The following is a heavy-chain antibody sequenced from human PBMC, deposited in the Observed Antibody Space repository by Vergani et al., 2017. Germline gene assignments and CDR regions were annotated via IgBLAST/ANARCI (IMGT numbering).Heavy chain of an antibody. D-gene: IGHD3-3*01. J-gene: IGHJ4*02. Sequence: QVQLVESGGGVVQRGGSLRLSCATSGFTLSNYDMQWIRQGPGKGLEFVAFIQFDGSNQYYADSVKGRFTLSRDFSKNTLYLQMNSLRAEDTAVYYCASLAPELWRYYFDYWGQGTLVTVSS. CDR1: GFTLSNYD. V-gene: IGHV3-30*02. CDR2: IQFDGSNQ. CDR3: ASLAPELWRYYFDY.